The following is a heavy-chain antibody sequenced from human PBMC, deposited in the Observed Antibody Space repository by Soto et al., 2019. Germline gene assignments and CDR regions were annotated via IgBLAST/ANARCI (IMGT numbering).Heavy chain of an antibody. J-gene: IGHJ3*02. V-gene: IGHV3-74*01. CDR2: INSDGSST. CDR1: GFTFSSYW. D-gene: IGHD6-19*01. Sequence: PGGSLRLSCAASGFTFSSYWMHWVRQAPGKGLVWVSRINSDGSSTSYADSVKGRFTISRDNAKNTLYLQMNSLRAEDTAVYYCARDDRKAVAGFEIDAFDIWGQGTMVTVSS. CDR3: ARDDRKAVAGFEIDAFDI.